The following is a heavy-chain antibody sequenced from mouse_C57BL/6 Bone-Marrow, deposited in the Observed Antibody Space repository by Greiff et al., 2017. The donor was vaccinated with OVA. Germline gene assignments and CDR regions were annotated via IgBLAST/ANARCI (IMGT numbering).Heavy chain of an antibody. V-gene: IGHV1-72*01. J-gene: IGHJ1*03. CDR1: GYTFTSYW. CDR3: ARWGFITTVVATPHWYFDV. Sequence: VQLQQSGAELVKPGASVKLSCKASGYTFTSYWMHWVKQRPGRGLEWIGRIDPNSGGTKYNEKFKSTATLTVDKPSSTAYMQLSSLTSEDSAVYYCARWGFITTVVATPHWYFDVWGTGTTVTVSS. D-gene: IGHD1-1*01. CDR2: IDPNSGGT.